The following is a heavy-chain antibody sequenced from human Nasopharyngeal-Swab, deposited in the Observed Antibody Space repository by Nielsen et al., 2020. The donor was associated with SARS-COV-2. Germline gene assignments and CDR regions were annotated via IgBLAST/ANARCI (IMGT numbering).Heavy chain of an antibody. CDR2: INHNERT. J-gene: IGHJ6*02. V-gene: IGHV4-34*01. CDR1: GGSLNRFY. CDR3: ARAGRVGDAYTGLDV. Sequence: SETLSLTCSVSGGSLNRFYRNWIRQPPGKGGGWIGEINHNERTNYNPSLKSRVTMSVDTSTNQVSLKLNSLTATDTAVYYCARAGRVGDAYTGLDVWGQGTTVTVSS. D-gene: IGHD5-24*01.